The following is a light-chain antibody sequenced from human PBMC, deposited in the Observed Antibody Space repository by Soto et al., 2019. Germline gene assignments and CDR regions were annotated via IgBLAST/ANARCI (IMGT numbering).Light chain of an antibody. CDR2: GAS. J-gene: IGKJ4*01. CDR3: QQYSSSPLT. CDR1: QSVRSSH. Sequence: EIVLTQSPGTLCLSPGERATLSCRTSQSVRSSHLAWYQQKPGQAPRLLIYGASSRATGIPDRFSGSGSGTDFTLTISRLEPEDFAVYHCQQYSSSPLTFCGGTKVEIK. V-gene: IGKV3-20*01.